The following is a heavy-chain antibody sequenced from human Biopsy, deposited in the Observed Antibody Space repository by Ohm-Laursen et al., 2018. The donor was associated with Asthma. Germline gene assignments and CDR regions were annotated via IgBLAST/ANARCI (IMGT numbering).Heavy chain of an antibody. CDR2: IYSGGTS. Sequence: SLRLSCAASGFAVIRDHLFWVRQAPGKGLEWVAVIYSGGTSHTADSVRGRFTISRDYSKNTLYLQIHSLRAEDTAVYYCARGDSSNWSHYYFDYWGQGTLVTVSS. D-gene: IGHD3-22*01. J-gene: IGHJ4*02. CDR1: GFAVIRDH. CDR3: ARGDSSNWSHYYFDY. V-gene: IGHV3-53*01.